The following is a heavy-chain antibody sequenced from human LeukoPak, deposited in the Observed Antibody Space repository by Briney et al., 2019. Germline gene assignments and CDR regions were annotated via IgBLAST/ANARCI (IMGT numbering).Heavy chain of an antibody. CDR1: GGSISNYY. Sequence: SETLSLSCTVSGGSISNYYWSWIRQPAGKGLEWIGRIYSDGRTNYDLSLSSRLAMSVDTSKNQFSLKLSSVTAADTAVYYCARDLSSRGVISLDYWGQGTLVTVSS. J-gene: IGHJ4*02. V-gene: IGHV4-4*07. CDR3: ARDLSSRGVISLDY. D-gene: IGHD3-10*01. CDR2: IYSDGRT.